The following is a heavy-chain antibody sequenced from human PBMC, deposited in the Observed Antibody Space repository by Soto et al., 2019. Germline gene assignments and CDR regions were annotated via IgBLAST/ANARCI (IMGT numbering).Heavy chain of an antibody. CDR3: AKGESQWLVPFDY. V-gene: IGHV3-9*01. Sequence: EVQLVESGGGLVQPGRSLRLSCAASGFTFDDFAMHWVRQAPGKGLEWVSGISWNSDSIDYADSVKGRFTISRDNAKNSLYLQMNSLRAGDTALYYGAKGESQWLVPFDYWGQGTLVTVSS. J-gene: IGHJ4*02. CDR2: ISWNSDSI. D-gene: IGHD6-19*01. CDR1: GFTFDDFA.